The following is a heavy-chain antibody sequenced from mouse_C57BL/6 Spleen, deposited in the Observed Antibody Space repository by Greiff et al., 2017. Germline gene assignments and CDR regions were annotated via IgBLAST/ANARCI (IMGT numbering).Heavy chain of an antibody. J-gene: IGHJ2*01. CDR2: IRNKANNHAT. D-gene: IGHD2-3*01. CDR1: GFTFSDAW. V-gene: IGHV6-6*01. Sequence: EVNVVESGGGLVQPGGSMKLSCAASGFTFSDAWMDWVRQSPEKGLEWVAEIRNKANNHATYYAESVKGRFTISRDDSKSSVYLQMNSLRAEDTGIYYCTRGLLQVSYFDYWGQGTTLTVSS. CDR3: TRGLLQVSYFDY.